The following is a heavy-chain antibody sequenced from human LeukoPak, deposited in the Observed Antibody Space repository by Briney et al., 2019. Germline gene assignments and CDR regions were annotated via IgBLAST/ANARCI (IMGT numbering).Heavy chain of an antibody. CDR2: ILSDRSKD. CDR3: VRDDDRPDNCLDY. J-gene: IGHJ4*02. D-gene: IGHD1-20*01. CDR1: GFPFSSFG. V-gene: IGHV3-33*01. Sequence: GGSLRLSCAASGFPFSSFGMHWVRPATGEGVEWDAVILSDRSKDYYTDYGKGRLSIATDNTKNTLYLQMNSLTAEDTAVYYCVRDDDRPDNCLDYWGQGTLVTVSS.